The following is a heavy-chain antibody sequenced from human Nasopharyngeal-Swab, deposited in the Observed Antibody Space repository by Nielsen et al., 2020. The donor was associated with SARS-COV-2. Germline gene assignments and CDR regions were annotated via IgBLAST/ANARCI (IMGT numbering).Heavy chain of an antibody. D-gene: IGHD3-22*01. CDR3: ANSYYDSSDHMGWFDP. J-gene: IGHJ5*02. Sequence: GESLKISCAASGFTFSSYAMSWVRQAPGKGLEWVSAISGSGGGTYYADSVKGRFTISRDNSKNTLYLQMNSLRAEDTAVYYCANSYYDSSDHMGWFDPWGQGTLVTVSS. CDR1: GFTFSSYA. CDR2: ISGSGGGT. V-gene: IGHV3-23*01.